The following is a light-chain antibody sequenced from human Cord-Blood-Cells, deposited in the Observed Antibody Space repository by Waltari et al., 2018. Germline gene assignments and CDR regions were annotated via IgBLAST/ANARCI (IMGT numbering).Light chain of an antibody. J-gene: IGKJ4*01. CDR2: AAS. CDR3: QQSYITPLT. Sequence: DIQMTQSASSLSASVGDRVTITCRASQSISSYLNWYQQKTGKAPKLLSYAASSLQSGGPARISGSGAGTDCTLTDSSLQPEDFATYYCQQSYITPLTFGGGTKVEIK. V-gene: IGKV1-39*01. CDR1: QSISSY.